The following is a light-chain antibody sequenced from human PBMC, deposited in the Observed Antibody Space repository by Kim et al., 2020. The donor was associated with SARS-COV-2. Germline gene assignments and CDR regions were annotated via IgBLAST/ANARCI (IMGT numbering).Light chain of an antibody. CDR2: DTR. CDR3: LLSYSGARV. J-gene: IGLJ2*01. V-gene: IGLV7-46*01. CDR1: TGAVTSGHY. Sequence: GTVTLPWGSSTGAVTSGHYPHWLQQKSGQAPRTLIYDTRKKHSWTPARFSGSLLGGKAALTLSGAQPEDEAAYYCLLSYSGARVFGGGTQLTVL.